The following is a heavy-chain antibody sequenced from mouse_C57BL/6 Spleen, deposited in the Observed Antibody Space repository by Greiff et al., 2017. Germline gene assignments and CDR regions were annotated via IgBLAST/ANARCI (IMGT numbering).Heavy chain of an antibody. J-gene: IGHJ2*01. V-gene: IGHV1-53*01. CDR3: TREDRYFDY. Sequence: QVQLQQPGTELVKPGASVKLSCKASGYTFTSYWMHWVKQRPGQGLEWIGNINPSNGGTNYNEKFKSKAKLTAVTSASTAYMELSSLTNEDSAVYYCTREDRYFDYWGQGTTLTVSS. CDR1: GYTFTSYW. CDR2: INPSNGGT.